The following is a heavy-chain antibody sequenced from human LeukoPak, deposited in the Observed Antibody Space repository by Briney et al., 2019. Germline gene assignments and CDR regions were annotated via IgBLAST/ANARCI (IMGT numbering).Heavy chain of an antibody. V-gene: IGHV3-7*04. CDR1: GFTFGSYW. CDR2: IKQDGSER. Sequence: GGSLRLSCAASGFTFGSYWMTWVRQAPGKGLEWVANIKQDGSERYYVDSMKGRITISRDNAKKSLYLEVNSLSAEDTAVYYCVRDDGYSGYEYWGQGTLVTVSS. J-gene: IGHJ4*02. CDR3: VRDDGYSGYEY. D-gene: IGHD5-12*01.